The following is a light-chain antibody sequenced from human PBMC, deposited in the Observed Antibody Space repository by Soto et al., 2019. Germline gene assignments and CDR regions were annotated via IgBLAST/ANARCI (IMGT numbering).Light chain of an antibody. V-gene: IGKV3D-15*03. J-gene: IGKJ5*01. CDR2: GAS. Sequence: TMSPGAVSLYTGERATLSCRASQSVSSRLAWYQQKPGQAPRLLISGASSRATGIPARFSGSGSGTEFTLTISILQSEDFTGYYCQQYKNRPPPFGRGTRLDIK. CDR3: QQYKNRPPP. CDR1: QSVSSR.